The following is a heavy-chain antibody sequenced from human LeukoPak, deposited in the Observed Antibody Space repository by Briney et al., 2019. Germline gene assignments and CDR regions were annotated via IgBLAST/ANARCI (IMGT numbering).Heavy chain of an antibody. V-gene: IGHV4-34*01. CDR3: ARGLRYCSSTSCYRNWFDP. CDR1: GGSFSGYY. Sequence: SETLSLTCAVYGGSFSGYYWSWIRQPPGKGLEWIGEINHSGSTNYNPSLKSRVTISVDTSKNQFSLKLSSVTAADTAVYYCARGLRYCSSTSCYRNWFDPWGQGTLVTVSS. J-gene: IGHJ5*02. CDR2: INHSGST. D-gene: IGHD2-2*02.